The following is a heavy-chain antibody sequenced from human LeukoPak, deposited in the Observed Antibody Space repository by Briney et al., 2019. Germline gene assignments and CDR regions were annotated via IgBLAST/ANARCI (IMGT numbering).Heavy chain of an antibody. Sequence: GGSLRLSCAASGFTFSSYSMNWVRQAPGKGLEWVSSISSSSSYIYYADSVKGRFTISRDNAKNSLYLQMNSLRAEDTAVYYCARSAELELAGTLGVHAFDIWGQGTMVTVSS. V-gene: IGHV3-21*01. J-gene: IGHJ3*02. CDR3: ARSAELELAGTLGVHAFDI. CDR1: GFTFSSYS. CDR2: ISSSSSYI. D-gene: IGHD1-7*01.